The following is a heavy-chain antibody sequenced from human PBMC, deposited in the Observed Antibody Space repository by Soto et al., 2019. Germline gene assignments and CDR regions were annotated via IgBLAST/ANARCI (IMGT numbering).Heavy chain of an antibody. CDR1: GFTFSSYG. CDR3: AKEPIAAAGTWFDP. D-gene: IGHD6-13*01. Sequence: QSGGSLRLSCAASGFTFSSYGMHWVRQAPGKGLEWVAVISYDGSNKYYTDSVKGRFTISRDNSKNTLYLQMNSLRAEDTAVYYCAKEPIAAAGTWFDPWGQGTLVTVSS. V-gene: IGHV3-30*18. CDR2: ISYDGSNK. J-gene: IGHJ5*02.